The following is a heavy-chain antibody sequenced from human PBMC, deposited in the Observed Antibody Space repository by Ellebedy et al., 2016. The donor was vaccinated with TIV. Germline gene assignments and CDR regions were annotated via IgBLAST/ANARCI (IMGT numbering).Heavy chain of an antibody. CDR2: ITESGGNT. J-gene: IGHJ4*02. CDR3: ARDLDKSSGWYGGAAY. Sequence: GESLKISCAASGLTFSSHAMSWVRQAPGKGLEWVSSITESGGNTYYADSVKGRFTISRDNSKETLYLQMNSLRAEDTAVYYCARDLDKSSGWYGGAAYWGQGTLVTVSS. CDR1: GLTFSSHA. D-gene: IGHD6-19*01. V-gene: IGHV3-23*01.